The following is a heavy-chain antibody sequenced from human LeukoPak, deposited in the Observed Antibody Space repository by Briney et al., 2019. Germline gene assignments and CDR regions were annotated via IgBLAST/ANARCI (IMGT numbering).Heavy chain of an antibody. D-gene: IGHD6-13*01. J-gene: IGHJ4*02. CDR1: GFTFSAYW. Sequence: GGSLRHSCSASGFTFSAYWMTWVRQAPGQGLEWVANIKEDGTEKNYVDSVKGRFTTSRDNAKNSMHLQMNSLRAEDTAVYYCARPGIAGAGTAYSDYWGQGTLVTVSS. V-gene: IGHV3-7*01. CDR2: IKEDGTEK. CDR3: ARPGIAGAGTAYSDY.